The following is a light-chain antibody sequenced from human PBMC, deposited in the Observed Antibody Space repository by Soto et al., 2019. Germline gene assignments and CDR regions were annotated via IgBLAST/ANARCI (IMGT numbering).Light chain of an antibody. J-gene: IGKJ2*01. V-gene: IGKV1-39*01. CDR2: SAS. CDR3: QQSYSTPPN. Sequence: IPMTQSPSSLSASVGDRVTLTCRTSRAINNYVNWYQHHPGRVPKLLISSASILQAGVPSRFSAGGSGTHFALTISNLQPEDVATYYCQQSYSTPPNFGQWTKLEI. CDR1: RAINNY.